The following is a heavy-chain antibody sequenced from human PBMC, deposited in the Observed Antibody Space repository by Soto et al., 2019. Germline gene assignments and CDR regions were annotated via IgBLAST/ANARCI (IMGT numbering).Heavy chain of an antibody. D-gene: IGHD2-15*01. CDR2: IFSNDEK. J-gene: IGHJ6*03. CDR3: AQVVVVAATPSYYMDV. CDR1: GFSLSNARMG. V-gene: IGHV2-26*01. Sequence: QVTLKESGPVLVKPTETLTLTCTVSGFSLSNARMGVSWIRQPPGKALEWLAHIFSNDEKSYSTSLKSRLTISKDTSKSQVVLTMTNMDPVDTAIYYCAQVVVVAATPSYYMDVWGKGTTVTVSS.